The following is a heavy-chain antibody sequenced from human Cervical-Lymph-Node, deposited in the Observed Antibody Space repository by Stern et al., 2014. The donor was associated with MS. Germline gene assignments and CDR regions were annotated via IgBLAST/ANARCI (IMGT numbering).Heavy chain of an antibody. V-gene: IGHV1-69*01. J-gene: IGHJ5*02. CDR2: IFPVFGTP. Sequence: VQLVQSGGEVTKPGSSVKVSCKASGGTFSKFPSSWVRQAPGQGLEWMGGIFPVFGTPTYAQEFRVRVTITADVSTSTVYMELSSLRSNDTAVYFCALSSETSNRWYSLGYDLWGQGTLVTVSS. CDR3: ALSSETSNRWYSLGYDL. CDR1: GGTFSKFP. D-gene: IGHD6-13*01.